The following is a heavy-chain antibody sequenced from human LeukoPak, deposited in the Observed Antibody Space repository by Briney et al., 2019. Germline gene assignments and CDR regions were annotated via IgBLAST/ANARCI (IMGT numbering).Heavy chain of an antibody. Sequence: GGSLRLSCAASGFTFSSFAMSWIRQAPGKGLEWVSSVSRSGVGTYYADSVRGRFTISRDNSNHTLYLQMNSLRAEDTAVYCCTRTYSSSSPFDYWGQGTLVTVSS. J-gene: IGHJ4*02. D-gene: IGHD6-6*01. CDR3: TRTYSSSSPFDY. CDR2: VSRSGVGT. V-gene: IGHV3-23*01. CDR1: GFTFSSFA.